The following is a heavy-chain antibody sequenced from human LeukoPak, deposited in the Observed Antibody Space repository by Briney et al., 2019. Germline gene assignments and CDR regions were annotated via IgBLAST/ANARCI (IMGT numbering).Heavy chain of an antibody. Sequence: SETLSLTCAVYGGSFSGYYWSWIRQPPGKGLEWIGEINHSGSTNYNPSLKSRVTISVDTSKNQFSLKLSSVTAADTAVYYCARGNKLGIAPRNYYYYMDVWGKGTTVTVSS. CDR1: GGSFSGYY. CDR2: INHSGST. V-gene: IGHV4-34*01. CDR3: ARGNKLGIAPRNYYYYMDV. J-gene: IGHJ6*03. D-gene: IGHD7-27*01.